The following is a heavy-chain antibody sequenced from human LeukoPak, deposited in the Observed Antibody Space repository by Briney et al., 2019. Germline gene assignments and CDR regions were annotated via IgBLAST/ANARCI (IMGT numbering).Heavy chain of an antibody. D-gene: IGHD4-17*01. CDR1: GSTVSSNY. Sequence: QPGGSLRLSCAASGSTVSSNYMSWVRQAPGKGLEWVSVIYSGGSTYYADSVKGRFTISRDNSKNTLYLQMNSLRAEDTAVYYCARDPPNDYGDYPLDYWGQGTLVTVSS. V-gene: IGHV3-53*01. CDR3: ARDPPNDYGDYPLDY. CDR2: IYSGGST. J-gene: IGHJ4*02.